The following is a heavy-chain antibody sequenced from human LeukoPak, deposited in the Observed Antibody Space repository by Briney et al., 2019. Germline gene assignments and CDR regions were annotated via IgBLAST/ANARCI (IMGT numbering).Heavy chain of an antibody. Sequence: PGGSLRLSCAASGFTFSSYSMNWVRQAPGKGLEWVSSISSSSSYIYYADSVKGRFTISRDNAKNSLYLQMNSLRAEDTAVYYCARDSTFAVATFDYRGQGTLVTVSS. CDR1: GFTFSSYS. V-gene: IGHV3-21*01. D-gene: IGHD2/OR15-2a*01. CDR3: ARDSTFAVATFDY. CDR2: ISSSSSYI. J-gene: IGHJ4*02.